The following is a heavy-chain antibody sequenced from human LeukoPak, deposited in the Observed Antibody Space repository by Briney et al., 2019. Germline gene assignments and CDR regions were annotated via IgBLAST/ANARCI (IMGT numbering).Heavy chain of an antibody. CDR3: ARDRRVTTGSFYYYMDV. D-gene: IGHD1-1*01. J-gene: IGHJ6*03. V-gene: IGHV1-69*05. Sequence: ASVKVSCKASGGTFSSYAISWVRQAPGQGLEWMGGIIPIFGTANYAQKFQGRVTITTDESTSTAYMELSSLRSEDTAVYYCARDRRVTTGSFYYYMDVRGKGTTVTVSS. CDR2: IIPIFGTA. CDR1: GGTFSSYA.